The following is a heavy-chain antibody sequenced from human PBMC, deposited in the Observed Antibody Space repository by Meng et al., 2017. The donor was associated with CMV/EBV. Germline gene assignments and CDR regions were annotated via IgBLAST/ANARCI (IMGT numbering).Heavy chain of an antibody. CDR3: ARVTSRVAGAFDY. CDR2: IYYSGST. V-gene: IGHV4-30-4*08. D-gene: IGHD1-14*01. Sequence: VQRQERGPGLLRPSQTPSLTCTVSGGSISSGDYYWSWIRQPPGKGLEWIGYIYYSGSTYYNPSLKSRVTISVDTSKNQFSLKLSSVTAADTAVYYCARVTSRVAGAFDYWGQGTLVTVSS. J-gene: IGHJ4*02. CDR1: GGSISSGDYY.